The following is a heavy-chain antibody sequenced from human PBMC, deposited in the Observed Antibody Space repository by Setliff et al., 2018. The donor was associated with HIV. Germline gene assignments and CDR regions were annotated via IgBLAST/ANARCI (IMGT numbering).Heavy chain of an antibody. V-gene: IGHV4-39*07. J-gene: IGHJ4*02. CDR1: SGSITSSNYY. D-gene: IGHD3-22*01. CDR2: IFYSGSP. Sequence: SETLSLTCIVSSGSITSSNYYWGWIRQPPGKGLEWIGSIFYSGSPYYNPSLQSRVTMAVDTSKNQFSLKLSSVTAADTAVYYCASYYGADEPSYYFDFWGQGTQVTVSS. CDR3: ASYYGADEPSYYFDF.